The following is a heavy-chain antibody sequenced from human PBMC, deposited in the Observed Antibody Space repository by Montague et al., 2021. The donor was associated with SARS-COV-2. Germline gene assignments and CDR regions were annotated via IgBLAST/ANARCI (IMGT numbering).Heavy chain of an antibody. V-gene: IGHV4-39*07. J-gene: IGHJ4*02. CDR2: IYYSGST. CDR1: GGSISSSSYY. D-gene: IGHD3-22*01. CDR3: AREGGWLSRGSYYFDC. Sequence: SETLSLTCTVSGGSISSSSYYWGWIRQPPGKGLEWIGSIYYSGSTYYNPSLKSRVTISVDTSKNQFSLKLSSVTAAYTAVYYCAREGGWLSRGSYYFDCWGQGTLVTVSS.